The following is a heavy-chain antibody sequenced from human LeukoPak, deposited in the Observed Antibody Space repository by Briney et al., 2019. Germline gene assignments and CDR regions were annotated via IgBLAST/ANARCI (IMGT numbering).Heavy chain of an antibody. J-gene: IGHJ4*02. CDR2: IYYSGST. D-gene: IGHD4-11*01. Sequence: PSETLSLTCAVSGGSISSSSYYWGWIRQPPGKGLEWIGSIYYSGSTYYNPSLKSRVTISVDTSKNQFSLKLSSVTAADTAVYYCARVLRLPDYWGQGTLVTVSS. V-gene: IGHV4-39*01. CDR1: GGSISSSSYY. CDR3: ARVLRLPDY.